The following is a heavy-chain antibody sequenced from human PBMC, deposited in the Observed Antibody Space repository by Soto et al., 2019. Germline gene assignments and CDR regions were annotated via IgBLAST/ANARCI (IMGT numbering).Heavy chain of an antibody. Sequence: GSLRLSCAASGFTFSSYGMHWVRQAPGKGLEWVAVISYDGSNKYYADSVKGRFTISRDNSKNTLYPQMNSLRAEDTAVYYCAKDLGYRWEQRAFDIWGQGTMVTVSS. CDR1: GFTFSSYG. V-gene: IGHV3-30*18. CDR2: ISYDGSNK. D-gene: IGHD1-26*01. J-gene: IGHJ3*02. CDR3: AKDLGYRWEQRAFDI.